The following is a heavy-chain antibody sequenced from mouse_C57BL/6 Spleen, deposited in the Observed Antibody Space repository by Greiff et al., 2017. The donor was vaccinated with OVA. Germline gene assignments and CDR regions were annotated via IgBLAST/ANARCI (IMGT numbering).Heavy chain of an antibody. Sequence: QVQLQQPGAELVRPGSSVKPSCKASGYTFTSYWMHWVKQRPIQGLEWIGNIDPSDSETHYNQKFKDKATLTVDKSSSTAYMQLSSLTSEDSAVYYCARSDYGNSYYAMDYWGQGTSVTVSS. CDR2: IDPSDSET. CDR1: GYTFTSYW. CDR3: ARSDYGNSYYAMDY. V-gene: IGHV1-52*01. J-gene: IGHJ4*01. D-gene: IGHD2-1*01.